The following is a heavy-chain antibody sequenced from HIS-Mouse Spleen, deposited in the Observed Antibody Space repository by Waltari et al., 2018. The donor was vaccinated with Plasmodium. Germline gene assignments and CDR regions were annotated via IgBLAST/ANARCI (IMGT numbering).Heavy chain of an antibody. CDR1: GFTFNSYA. V-gene: IGHV3-30-3*01. CDR2: ITYDGSNK. CDR3: TRDRRLAFDY. J-gene: IGHJ4*02. D-gene: IGHD2-15*01. Sequence: QVQLVESGGGVVQPGRSLRLSCAASGFTFNSYAMHWVRQAPGKGLEWVAVITYDGSNKDYADSVKGRFTISRDNSKNTLYLQMNSRSAEDTAVYYCTRDRRLAFDYWGQITLVTVSS.